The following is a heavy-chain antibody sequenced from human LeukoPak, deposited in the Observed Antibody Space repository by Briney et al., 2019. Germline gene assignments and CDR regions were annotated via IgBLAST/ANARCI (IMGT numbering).Heavy chain of an antibody. CDR2: IYFGDSDP. CDR3: ARSTGSSSSWEFDY. D-gene: IGHD6-13*01. Sequence: GESLKISCNSSGYIYTSYWIGWVRQMPGKGLEWMGVIYFGDSDPRYSPSFQGQVTISADKSITTAYLQWSSLKASDTAMYYCARSTGSSSSWEFDYWGQGTPVTVSS. CDR1: GYIYTSYW. V-gene: IGHV5-51*01. J-gene: IGHJ4*02.